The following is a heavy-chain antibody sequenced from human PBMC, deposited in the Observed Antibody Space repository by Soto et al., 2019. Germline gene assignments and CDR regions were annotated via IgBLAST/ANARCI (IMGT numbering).Heavy chain of an antibody. CDR2: ISYDGSNT. D-gene: IGHD5-18*01. Sequence: GGSLRLSCAASGFTFRTYAMHWVRQAPGKGLEWVAFISYDGSNTYYADSVKGRFTISRDSSKITLYLQMNSLRTEDSAFYYCARDSETNGYSYDYFDYWGQGTLVTVSS. V-gene: IGHV3-30*04. CDR1: GFTFRTYA. J-gene: IGHJ4*02. CDR3: ARDSETNGYSYDYFDY.